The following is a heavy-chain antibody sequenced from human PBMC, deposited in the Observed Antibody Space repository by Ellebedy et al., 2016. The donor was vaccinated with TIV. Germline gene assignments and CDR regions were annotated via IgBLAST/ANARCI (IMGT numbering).Heavy chain of an antibody. D-gene: IGHD1-26*01. Sequence: SETLSLXCAVSGGSISSSNWWSWVRQPPGKGLEWIGEIYHSGSTNYNPSLKSRVTISVDKSKNQFSLKLSSLTAADTAVYYCARDRVVGAMNYYYYGMDVWGQGTTVTVSS. CDR2: IYHSGST. CDR1: GGSISSSNW. CDR3: ARDRVVGAMNYYYYGMDV. V-gene: IGHV4-4*02. J-gene: IGHJ6*02.